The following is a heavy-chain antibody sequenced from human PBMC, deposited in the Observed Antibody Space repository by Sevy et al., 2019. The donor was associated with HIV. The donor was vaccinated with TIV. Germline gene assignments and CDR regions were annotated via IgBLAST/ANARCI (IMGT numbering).Heavy chain of an antibody. V-gene: IGHV4-59*01. CDR2: IYFTGNT. J-gene: IGHJ4*02. CDR3: ARDSTTRPGVLDY. Sequence: SETLSLTCSVSGGSISSYFWTWVRQSPGKGLEWIGNIYFTGNTDYSPSLKSRVTLSLDTSKSQFSLTLKSVTAADTAIYFCARDSTTRPGVLDYGGQGTLVT. D-gene: IGHD1-1*01. CDR1: GGSISSYF.